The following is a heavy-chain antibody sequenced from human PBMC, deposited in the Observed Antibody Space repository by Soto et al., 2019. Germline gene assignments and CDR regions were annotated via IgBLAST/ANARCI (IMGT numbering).Heavy chain of an antibody. CDR1: GFTFSSYS. J-gene: IGHJ6*02. V-gene: IGHV3-21*01. D-gene: IGHD4-17*01. CDR2: ISSSSSYI. Sequence: EVQLVESGGGLVKPGGSLRLSCAASGFTFSSYSMNWVRQAPGKGLEWVSSISSSSSYIYYADSVKGRFTISRDNAKNSLDLQMNRLGAEDTAVYYCARHDYGDYGDGMDVWGQGTTVTVSS. CDR3: ARHDYGDYGDGMDV.